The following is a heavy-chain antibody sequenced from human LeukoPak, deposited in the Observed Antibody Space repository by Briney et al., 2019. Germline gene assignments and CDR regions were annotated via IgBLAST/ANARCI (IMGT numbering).Heavy chain of an antibody. J-gene: IGHJ4*02. CDR1: GFTFSNYA. CDR3: AKTRGYCSGRTCYCDY. D-gene: IGHD2-15*01. Sequence: GGSLRLSCAASGFTFSNYAMSCVRQAQGKGLECVSAISVSGDNTYYADSVKGRFALSRDNSKNTVYLQMTSLRADDTAVYYCAKTRGYCSGRTCYCDYWGQGTLVSVSS. V-gene: IGHV3-23*01. CDR2: ISVSGDNT.